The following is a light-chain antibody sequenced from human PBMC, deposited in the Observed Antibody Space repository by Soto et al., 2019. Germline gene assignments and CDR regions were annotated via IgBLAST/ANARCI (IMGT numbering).Light chain of an antibody. CDR2: DVS. V-gene: IGLV2-14*01. CDR3: SSYTSSSTVV. Sequence: QSVLTQPASVSGSPGQSITISCTGTSSDVGGYNYVSWYQQHQGKAPKLMIYDVSNRPSGASNRFSGSKSGNTASLTISGLQAEDEADYYCSSYTSSSTVVFGGGTKVTVL. J-gene: IGLJ2*01. CDR1: SSDVGGYNY.